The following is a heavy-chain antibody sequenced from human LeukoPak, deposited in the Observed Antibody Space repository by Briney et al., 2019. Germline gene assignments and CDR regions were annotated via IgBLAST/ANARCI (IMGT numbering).Heavy chain of an antibody. V-gene: IGHV3-7*04. CDR1: GFTFSRYW. D-gene: IGHD3-16*01. CDR2: IKQDGSAK. CDR3: ARWGGGFDY. Sequence: GGSLRLSCAASGFTFSRYWMSWVRQAPGKGLEWVANIKQDGSAKYYGDSVEGRFNISRDNAKNSLYLQMDSLRAEDTAVYYCARWGGGFDYWGQGTLVTVSS. J-gene: IGHJ4*02.